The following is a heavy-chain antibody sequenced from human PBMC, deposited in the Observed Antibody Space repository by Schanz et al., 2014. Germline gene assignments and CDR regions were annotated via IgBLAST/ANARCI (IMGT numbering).Heavy chain of an antibody. Sequence: EVQLVESGGGLVQPGGSLRLSCAASGFTFSSYWMSWVRQAPGKGLEWVANIKQHGNEKYYVDSVKGRFTISRDNAKNSLYLQMNSLSADDTAVFYCAKGMGYCSGGTCYDYYYYGLDVWGQGTTVTVSS. CDR3: AKGMGYCSGGTCYDYYYYGLDV. CDR2: IKQHGNEK. CDR1: GFTFSSYW. D-gene: IGHD2-15*01. J-gene: IGHJ6*02. V-gene: IGHV3-7*05.